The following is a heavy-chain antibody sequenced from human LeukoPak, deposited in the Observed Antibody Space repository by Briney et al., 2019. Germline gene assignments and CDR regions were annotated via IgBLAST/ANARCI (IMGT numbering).Heavy chain of an antibody. CDR3: AKDFRIGYSAHFDY. CDR1: GFTFRSHA. Sequence: GGSLRLSCVGSGFTFRSHAMSWVRQAPEKGLEFVSGIYENGGTTYYADSVKGRFSISRDNSKNTLYLQMDSLRGEDTAVYYCAKDFRIGYSAHFDYWGRGALVTVSS. D-gene: IGHD2-21*01. CDR2: IYENGGTT. J-gene: IGHJ4*02. V-gene: IGHV3-23*01.